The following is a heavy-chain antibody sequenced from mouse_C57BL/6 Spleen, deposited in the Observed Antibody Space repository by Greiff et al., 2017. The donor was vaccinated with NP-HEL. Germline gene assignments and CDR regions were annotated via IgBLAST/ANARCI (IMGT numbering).Heavy chain of an antibody. CDR3: ARLRQHRPWFAY. V-gene: IGHV1-22*01. Sequence: VQLQQSGPELVKPGASVKMSCKASGYTFTDYNMHWVKQSHGKSLEWIGYINPNNGGTSYNQKFKGKAPLTVTQSSSTVYMRLLSLTSEDSAVYYCARLRQHRPWFAYWGQGTLVTVSA. CDR2: INPNNGGT. D-gene: IGHD3-2*02. CDR1: GYTFTDYN. J-gene: IGHJ3*01.